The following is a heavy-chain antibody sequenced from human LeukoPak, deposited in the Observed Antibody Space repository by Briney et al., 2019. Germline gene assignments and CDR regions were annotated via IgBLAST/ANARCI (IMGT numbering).Heavy chain of an antibody. CDR1: GFSLSTSGVG. Sequence: SGPTLVKPTQTLTLTCTFSGFSLSTSGVGVGWIRQPPGKALEWLALIYWDDDKRYSPSLKSRLTITKDTSKNQVVLIMTNMDPVETATYYCATLGRATPHYWGQGTLVTVSS. V-gene: IGHV2-5*02. CDR3: ATLGRATPHY. D-gene: IGHD3-10*01. CDR2: IYWDDDK. J-gene: IGHJ4*02.